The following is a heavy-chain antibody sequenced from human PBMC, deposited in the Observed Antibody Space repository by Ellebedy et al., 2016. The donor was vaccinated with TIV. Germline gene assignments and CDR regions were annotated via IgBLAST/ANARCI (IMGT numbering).Heavy chain of an antibody. V-gene: IGHV4-4*07. CDR2: IYSSGST. CDR1: GGSINSYY. D-gene: IGHD2-15*01. J-gene: IGHJ4*02. Sequence: PSETLSLTCTVSGGSINSYYWSWIRQSAEKGLEWIGRIYSSGSTNYNHALKSRVTMSLDTSKNHFSLSLESMTAADTAVYYCARGGGYCFGGSCVDYWGQGIRVPVSS. CDR3: ARGGGYCFGGSCVDY.